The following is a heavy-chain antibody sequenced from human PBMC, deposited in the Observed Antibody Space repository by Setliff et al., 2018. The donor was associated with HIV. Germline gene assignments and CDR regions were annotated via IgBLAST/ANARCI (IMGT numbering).Heavy chain of an antibody. J-gene: IGHJ3*02. CDR3: ARLPWGGSNLDNSGAFDI. CDR2: IYHSGST. D-gene: IGHD1-26*01. V-gene: IGHV4-38-2*01. CDR1: GYSISSGFY. Sequence: PSETLSLTCAVSGYSISSGFYWGWIRQPPGKGLEWIGTIYHSGSTYYNPSLKSRVTISVDTSKNQFSLKVNSVTAADTAVYYCARLPWGGSNLDNSGAFDIWGQGTMVTVSS.